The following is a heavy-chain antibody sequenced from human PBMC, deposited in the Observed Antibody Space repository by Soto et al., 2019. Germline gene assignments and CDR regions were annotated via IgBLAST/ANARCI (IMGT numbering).Heavy chain of an antibody. Sequence: GGSLRLSCAASGFTFSSYAMIWVRQAPGKGLEWVSAISGSGGSTYYADSVKGRFTISRDNSKNTLYLQMNSLRAEDTAVYYCAKDRDSSGWYAGGVDWFDPWGQGTLVTVSS. CDR2: ISGSGGST. J-gene: IGHJ5*02. V-gene: IGHV3-23*01. CDR3: AKDRDSSGWYAGGVDWFDP. CDR1: GFTFSSYA. D-gene: IGHD6-19*01.